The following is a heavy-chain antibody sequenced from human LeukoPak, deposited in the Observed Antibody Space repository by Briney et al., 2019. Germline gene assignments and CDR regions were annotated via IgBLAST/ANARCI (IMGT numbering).Heavy chain of an antibody. D-gene: IGHD2-21*01. CDR1: GFAFSTYA. V-gene: IGHV3-23*01. J-gene: IGHJ4*02. CDR2: ISGSGGST. CDR3: AKDGFLWAFDY. Sequence: GGSLRLSCAASGFAFSTYAMHWVRQAPGKGLEWVSAISGSGGSTYYADSVKGRFTISRDNSKNTLYLQMNSLRAEDTAVYYCAKDGFLWAFDYWGQGTLVTVSS.